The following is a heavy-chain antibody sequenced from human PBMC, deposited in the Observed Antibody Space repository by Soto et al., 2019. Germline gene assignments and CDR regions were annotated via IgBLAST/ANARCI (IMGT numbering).Heavy chain of an antibody. CDR2: INHIGST. Sequence: QVQLQQGGAGLLKPSETLSLTCAVYGGSFSGAYWSWIRQSPGKGLEWIGEINHIGSTNYNSSLKTRATISFPTSQNQFSLKLRSVTAADTAVYYSARMTARGWFFDPWGRGNLVSVSS. J-gene: IGHJ5*02. V-gene: IGHV4-34*02. CDR3: ARMTARGWFFDP. CDR1: GGSFSGAY. D-gene: IGHD6-19*01.